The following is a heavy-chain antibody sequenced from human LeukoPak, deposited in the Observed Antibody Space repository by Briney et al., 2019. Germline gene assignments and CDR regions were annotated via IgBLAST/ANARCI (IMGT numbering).Heavy chain of an antibody. V-gene: IGHV3-48*03. Sequence: GGSLRLSCAASGFTFSSYEMNWVRQAPGKGLEWVSYISSSGSTIYYADSVKGRFTISRDNAKNSLYLQMNSLRTEDTAVYYCARDWKGIDYWGQGTLVTVSS. J-gene: IGHJ4*02. CDR2: ISSSGSTI. D-gene: IGHD1-1*01. CDR1: GFTFSSYE. CDR3: ARDWKGIDY.